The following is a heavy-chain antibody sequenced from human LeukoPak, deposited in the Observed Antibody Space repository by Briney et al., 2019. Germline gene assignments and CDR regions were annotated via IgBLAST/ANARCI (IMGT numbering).Heavy chain of an antibody. CDR1: GFAFSSYA. Sequence: PGGSLRLSCAASGFAFSSYAMSWVRQAPRKGLEWVSTISNSDDSTYYADSVKGRFTISRDNSKNTLYLQMNSLRAEDTAVYYCAKTGNPATGDYWGQGTLVTVSS. D-gene: IGHD1-1*01. CDR3: AKTGNPATGDY. J-gene: IGHJ4*02. V-gene: IGHV3-23*01. CDR2: ISNSDDST.